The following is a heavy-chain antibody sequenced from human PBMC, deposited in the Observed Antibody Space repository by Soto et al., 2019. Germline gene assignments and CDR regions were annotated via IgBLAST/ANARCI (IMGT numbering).Heavy chain of an antibody. CDR3: ASARYDYVWGSINWFDP. V-gene: IGHV4-30-2*01. CDR2: IYHSGST. J-gene: IGHJ5*02. CDR1: GGSISSGGYS. Sequence: PSETLSLTCAVSGGSISSGGYSWSWIRQPPGKGLEWIGFIYHSGSTYYNPSLKSRVTISVDRSKNQFSLKLNSVTAADTAVYYCASARYDYVWGSINWFDPWGQGTLVTVSS. D-gene: IGHD3-16*01.